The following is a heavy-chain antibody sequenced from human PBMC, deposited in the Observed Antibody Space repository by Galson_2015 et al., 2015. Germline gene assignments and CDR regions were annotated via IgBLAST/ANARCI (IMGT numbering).Heavy chain of an antibody. CDR2: IAWNSGNI. CDR3: AKDRGHLGSFDI. V-gene: IGHV3-9*01. CDR1: GFTFSSYW. D-gene: IGHD2-15*01. Sequence: SLRLSCSASGFTFSSYWMSWVRQAPGKGLEWVSGIAWNSGNIGYADSVKGRFTISRDNAKNSLYLQMNSLRAEDTALYYCAKDRGHLGSFDIWGQGTMVTVSS. J-gene: IGHJ3*02.